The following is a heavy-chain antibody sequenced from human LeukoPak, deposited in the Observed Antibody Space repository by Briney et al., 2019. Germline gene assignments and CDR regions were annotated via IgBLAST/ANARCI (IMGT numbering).Heavy chain of an antibody. D-gene: IGHD6-19*01. Sequence: SVKVSCKASGGTFSSYAISWVRQAPGQGLEWMGGIIPIFGTANYAQKFQGRVTITADKSTSTAYMELSSLRSEDTAVYYCARGYSSGWYVDYWGQGTLVTVSS. CDR2: IIPIFGTA. J-gene: IGHJ4*02. V-gene: IGHV1-69*06. CDR1: GGTFSSYA. CDR3: ARGYSSGWYVDY.